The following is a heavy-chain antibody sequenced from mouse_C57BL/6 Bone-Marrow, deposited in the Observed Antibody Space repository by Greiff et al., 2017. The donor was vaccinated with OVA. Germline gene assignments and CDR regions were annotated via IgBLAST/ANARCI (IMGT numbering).Heavy chain of an antibody. CDR3: ARHGYYGSSYQYYFDY. CDR2: FYPGSGSI. D-gene: IGHD1-1*01. J-gene: IGHJ2*01. V-gene: IGHV1-62-2*01. CDR1: GYTFTEYT. Sequence: VQLQQSGAELVKPGASVKLSCKASGYTFTEYTIHWVKQRSGQGLEWIGWFYPGSGSIKYNEKFKDKATLTADKSSSTVYMELSRLTSEDSAVYLCARHGYYGSSYQYYFDYWGQGTTLTVSS.